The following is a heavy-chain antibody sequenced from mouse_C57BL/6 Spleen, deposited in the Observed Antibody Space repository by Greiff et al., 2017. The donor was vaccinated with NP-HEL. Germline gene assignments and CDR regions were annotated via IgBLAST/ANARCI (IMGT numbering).Heavy chain of an antibody. CDR1: GFSLTSYG. CDR2: IWSDGST. V-gene: IGHV2-6-1*01. CDR3: ARHTLDSSGYDAMDY. Sequence: QVQLKESGPGLVAPSQSLSITCTVSGFSLTSYGVHWVRQPPGKGLEWLVVIWSDGSTTYNSALKSRLSISKDNSKSQVFLKMNSLQTDDTAMYYCARHTLDSSGYDAMDYWGQGTSVTVSS. D-gene: IGHD3-2*02. J-gene: IGHJ4*01.